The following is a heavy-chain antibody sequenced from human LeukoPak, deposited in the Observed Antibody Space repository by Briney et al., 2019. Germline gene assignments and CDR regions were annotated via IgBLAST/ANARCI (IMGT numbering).Heavy chain of an antibody. CDR2: IYSGGST. Sequence: GGSLRLSCAASGFTVSSNYMSWVRQAPGKGLEWVSVIYSGGSTYYADSVKGRFTISRDNSKNTLYLQMNSLRAEDTAVYYCAIYDFWSGYHDYWGQGTLVTVSS. CDR1: GFTVSSNY. V-gene: IGHV3-66*01. CDR3: AIYDFWSGYHDY. D-gene: IGHD3-3*01. J-gene: IGHJ4*02.